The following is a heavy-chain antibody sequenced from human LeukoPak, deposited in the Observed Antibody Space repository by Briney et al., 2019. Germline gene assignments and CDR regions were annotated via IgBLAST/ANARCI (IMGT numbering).Heavy chain of an antibody. CDR2: INPSNGVT. J-gene: IGHJ3*02. V-gene: IGHV1-2*02. CDR1: GYTFTAYD. Sequence: GASVKVSCEASGYTFTAYDIHWVRQAPGQGLEWMGWINPSNGVTGFVQKLQDTVSLTRDTSISTAYMELSSLKFDDTAIYYCAKDMELVGTSLAGDSLEIWGQGTVVTVSS. D-gene: IGHD2-15*01. CDR3: AKDMELVGTSLAGDSLEI.